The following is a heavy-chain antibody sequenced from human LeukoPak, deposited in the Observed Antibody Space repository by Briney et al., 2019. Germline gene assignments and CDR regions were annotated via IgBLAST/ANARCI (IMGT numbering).Heavy chain of an antibody. CDR3: AKDKPIDY. J-gene: IGHJ4*02. CDR1: GFTFSDYG. V-gene: IGHV3-30*18. Sequence: GRSLRLSCVASGFTFSDYGMLWVRQPPGKGLEWVVVISYDGRNEHYADSVKGRFTISRDNSKNTVFLQMNTLRTEDTAVYFCAKDKPIDYWGQGTLVTVSS. D-gene: IGHD1-14*01. CDR2: ISYDGRNE.